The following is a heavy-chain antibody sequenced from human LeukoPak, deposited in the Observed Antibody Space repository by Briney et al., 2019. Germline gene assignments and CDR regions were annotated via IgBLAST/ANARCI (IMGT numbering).Heavy chain of an antibody. D-gene: IGHD6-19*01. CDR2: MNQDGSEK. CDR1: RFNLSTYW. CDR3: ARDPPGLEVAGYDY. J-gene: IGHJ4*02. Sequence: GGSLRHSRAVSRFNLSTYWMSWVRQAPWKGRDWVANMNQDGSEKYNVDSLKGRLTISRDNTKNSLYLQMNSLRAEDTAVYCCARDPPGLEVAGYDYWGQGTLVTVSS. V-gene: IGHV3-7*01.